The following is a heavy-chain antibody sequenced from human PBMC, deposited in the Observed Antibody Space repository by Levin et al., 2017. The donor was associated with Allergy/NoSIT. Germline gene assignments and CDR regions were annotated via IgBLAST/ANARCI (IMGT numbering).Heavy chain of an antibody. CDR3: ARELTKYGPSSGYYYYYGMDV. Sequence: GESLKISCAASGFTFSSYAMHWVRQAPGKGLEWVAVISYDGSNKYYADSVKGRFTISRDNSKNTLYLQMNSLRAEDTAVYYCARELTKYGPSSGYYYYYGMDVWGQGTTVTVSS. D-gene: IGHD4-17*01. J-gene: IGHJ6*02. V-gene: IGHV3-30*04. CDR2: ISYDGSNK. CDR1: GFTFSSYA.